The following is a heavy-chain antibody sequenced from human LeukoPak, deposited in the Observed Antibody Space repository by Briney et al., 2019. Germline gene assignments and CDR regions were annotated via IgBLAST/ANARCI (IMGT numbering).Heavy chain of an antibody. V-gene: IGHV3-30*19. Sequence: GGSLRLSCAASGFTFSSYGMHWVRQAPGKGLEWVAFISHNGSNRHYSDSAKGRFTISRDNSKNTLYLQMNSLRTEDSSIYYCAKFSTEKDSRGYWGQGTLVTASS. CDR3: AKFSTEKDSRGY. CDR1: GFTFSSYG. D-gene: IGHD4-11*01. CDR2: ISHNGSNR. J-gene: IGHJ4*02.